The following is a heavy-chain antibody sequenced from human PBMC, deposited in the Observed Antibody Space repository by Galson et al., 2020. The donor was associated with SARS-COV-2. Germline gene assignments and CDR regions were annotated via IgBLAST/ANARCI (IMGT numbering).Heavy chain of an antibody. Sequence: ETSETLSLTCTLSGGSISSGDYYWSWIRQPPGKGLEWIGYKYYSGSTYYNPSLKSRVTISVDTSKNQFSRKLSSVTGADTAVYYCARAKRITIFGVVYWFDPWGQGTLGTVSS. J-gene: IGHJ5*01. CDR3: ARAKRITIFGVVYWFDP. D-gene: IGHD3-3*01. CDR1: GGSISSGDYY. V-gene: IGHV4-30-4*01. CDR2: KYYSGST.